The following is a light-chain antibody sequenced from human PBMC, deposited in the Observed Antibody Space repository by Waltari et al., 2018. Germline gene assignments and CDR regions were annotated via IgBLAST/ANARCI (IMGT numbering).Light chain of an antibody. J-gene: IGKJ3*01. CDR2: DAS. CDR3: QQRSQWPPVT. Sequence: EIVLTQSPATLSLSPGERATLSCSASQSVNTYLAWYQQKPGQAPRLLIYDASNRATGIPARFSGSGSGTDFTLTISSLEPEDFAIYYCQQRSQWPPVTFGPGTKVNIK. CDR1: QSVNTY. V-gene: IGKV3-11*01.